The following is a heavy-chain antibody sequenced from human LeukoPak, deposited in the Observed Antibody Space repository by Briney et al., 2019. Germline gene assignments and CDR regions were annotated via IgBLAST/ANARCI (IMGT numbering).Heavy chain of an antibody. D-gene: IGHD6-13*01. CDR1: GFTFSSYS. V-gene: IGHV3-48*02. CDR2: ISSSSGTI. Sequence: GGSLRLSCAASGFTFSSYSMNWVRQAPGKGLEWVSYISSSSGTIYYADSVKGRFTISRDNAKNSLYLQMNSLRDEDTAVYYCARRRRIAAAGTMWFDPWGQGTLVTVSS. CDR3: ARRRRIAAAGTMWFDP. J-gene: IGHJ5*02.